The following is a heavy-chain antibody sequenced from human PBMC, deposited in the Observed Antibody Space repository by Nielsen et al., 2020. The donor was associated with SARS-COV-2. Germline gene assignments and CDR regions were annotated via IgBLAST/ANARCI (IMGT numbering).Heavy chain of an antibody. D-gene: IGHD1-26*01. V-gene: IGHV1-46*01. CDR3: AREPTDRGLVGATGVYYYYGMDV. Sequence: ASVKVSCKASGYTFTSYYMHWVRQAPGQGLEWMGIINPSGGSTSYAQKFQGRVTITADESTSTAYMELSSLRSEDTAVYYCAREPTDRGLVGATGVYYYYGMDVWGQGTTVTVSS. CDR2: INPSGGST. CDR1: GYTFTSYY. J-gene: IGHJ6*02.